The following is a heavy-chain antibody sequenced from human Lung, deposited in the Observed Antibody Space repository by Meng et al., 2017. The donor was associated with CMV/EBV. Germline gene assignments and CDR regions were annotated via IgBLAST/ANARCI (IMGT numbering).Heavy chain of an antibody. CDR1: GVSISSNIR. CDR2: IDDSGST. J-gene: IGHJ4*02. V-gene: IGHV4-4*02. CDR3: ARGKQDAWELLAY. Sequence: QVQRRESVPGPVKPSGTLSLACGVSGVSISSNIRWTWVRQPPGKGLEWIGDIDDSGSTNYNPSLNSRISISLDQSKNHFSLKVNSVTAADTAVYYCARGKQDAWELLAYWGQGALVTVSS. D-gene: IGHD1-26*01.